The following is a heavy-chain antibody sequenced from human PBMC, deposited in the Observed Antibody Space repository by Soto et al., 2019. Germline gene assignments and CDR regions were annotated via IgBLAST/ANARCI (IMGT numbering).Heavy chain of an antibody. CDR3: ARNWNYGGLVDY. CDR1: GGSISSSSYY. J-gene: IGHJ4*02. V-gene: IGHV4-39*01. D-gene: IGHD1-7*01. CDR2: IYYSGST. Sequence: SETLSLTCTVSGGSISSSSYYWGWIRQPPGKGLEWIGSIYYSGSTYYNPSLKSRVTISVDTSKNQFSLKLSSVTAADTAVYYCARNWNYGGLVDYWGQGTLVTVSS.